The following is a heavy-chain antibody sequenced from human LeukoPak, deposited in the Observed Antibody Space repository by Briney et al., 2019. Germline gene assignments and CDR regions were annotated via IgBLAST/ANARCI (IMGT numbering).Heavy chain of an antibody. D-gene: IGHD4-17*01. CDR3: ARGRLRGPSYYYYYYGMDV. J-gene: IGHJ6*02. Sequence: SETLSLTCAVYGGSFSGYYWSWIRQPPGKGLEWIGEINHSGSTSYNPSLKSRVTISVDTSKNQFSLKLSSVTAADTAVYYCARGRLRGPSYYYYYYGMDVWGQGTTVTVSS. CDR1: GGSFSGYY. CDR2: INHSGST. V-gene: IGHV4-34*01.